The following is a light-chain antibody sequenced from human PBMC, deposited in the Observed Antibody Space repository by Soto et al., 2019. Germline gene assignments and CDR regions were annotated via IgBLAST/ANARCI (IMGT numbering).Light chain of an antibody. Sequence: DIQMTKSPSSLLASVGDRVYITCRASQSVRNWLAWYQQKPRRAPQLLIYDSSTLQAGVPSRFSGSGSGTDFTLTISSLQPEDVAAYYCQKYNSAPRTFGQGTKVDI. CDR2: DSS. V-gene: IGKV1-27*01. CDR1: QSVRNW. CDR3: QKYNSAPRT. J-gene: IGKJ1*01.